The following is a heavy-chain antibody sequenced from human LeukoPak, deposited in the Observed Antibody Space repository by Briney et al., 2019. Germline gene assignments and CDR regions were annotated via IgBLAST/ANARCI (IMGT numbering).Heavy chain of an antibody. J-gene: IGHJ4*02. CDR1: EFTFSNYG. Sequence: GGSLRLSCAASEFTFSNYGMHWVRQAPDKGLEWVTFVRSDGNDKYYADSVKGRFTISRDNSKNTLYLQMTSLRVEDTAIYHCATAGLDYWGQGSLVTVSS. D-gene: IGHD2-21*02. CDR2: VRSDGNDK. V-gene: IGHV3-30*02. CDR3: ATAGLDY.